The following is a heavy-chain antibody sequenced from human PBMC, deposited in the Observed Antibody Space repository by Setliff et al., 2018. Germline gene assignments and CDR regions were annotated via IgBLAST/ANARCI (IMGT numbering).Heavy chain of an antibody. V-gene: IGHV4-39*01. Sequence: GSLRLSCAASGFTFRSYAMNWIRQPPGKGLEWIGSIYYSGSTYYNPSLKSRVTISVDTSKNQFSLKLSSVTAADTAVYYCARRRRDDSSGYYYVGWFDPWGQGTLVTVSS. J-gene: IGHJ5*02. CDR1: GFTFRSYA. CDR3: ARRRRDDSSGYYYVGWFDP. CDR2: IYYSGST. D-gene: IGHD3-22*01.